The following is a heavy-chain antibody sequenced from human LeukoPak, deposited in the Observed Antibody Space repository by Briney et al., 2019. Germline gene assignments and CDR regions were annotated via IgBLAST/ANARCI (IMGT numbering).Heavy chain of an antibody. CDR1: GFTFSSYN. CDR3: ARDPNPDTATANAFDI. Sequence: GGSLRLSCAVSGFTFSSYNMHWVRQAPGKGLEWISYISSTSSTIYYADSVKGRLTISRDNAKDLLYLQMNSLRAEDTAVYYCARDPNPDTATANAFDIWGQGTMVTVSS. J-gene: IGHJ3*02. D-gene: IGHD5-18*01. V-gene: IGHV3-48*04. CDR2: ISSTSSTI.